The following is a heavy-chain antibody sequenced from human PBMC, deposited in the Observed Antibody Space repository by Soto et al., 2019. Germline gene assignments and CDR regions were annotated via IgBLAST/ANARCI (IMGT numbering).Heavy chain of an antibody. Sequence: GASVKVSCKASGGTFSSYAISWVRQAPGQGLEWMGGIIPIFGTANYAQKFQGRVTITADKSTSTAYMELSSLRSEDTAVYYCARARYSSGWSDYYYGMDVWGQWTTVTVSS. CDR2: IIPIFGTA. J-gene: IGHJ6*02. V-gene: IGHV1-69*06. CDR3: ARARYSSGWSDYYYGMDV. D-gene: IGHD6-19*01. CDR1: GGTFSSYA.